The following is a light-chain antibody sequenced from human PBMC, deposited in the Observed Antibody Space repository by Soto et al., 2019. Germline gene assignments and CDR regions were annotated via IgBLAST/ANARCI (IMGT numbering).Light chain of an antibody. CDR3: QHYGASAYI. CDR2: GAS. Sequence: IVLTQSPGTLSLSPGERATLSCRASQSVGSNYLAWYQQKPGQAPRLLIYGASSSATGILDRLSGSGSGTDFTLTIRILETDAFPVYYCQHYGASAYIFAQRTTLEIK. CDR1: QSVGSNY. J-gene: IGKJ2*01. V-gene: IGKV3-20*01.